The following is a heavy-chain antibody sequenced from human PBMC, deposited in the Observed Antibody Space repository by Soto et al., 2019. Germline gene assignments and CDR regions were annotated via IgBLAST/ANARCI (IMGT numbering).Heavy chain of an antibody. Sequence: QITLKESGPALVNPTQTLTLTCTFSGFSLSRARVGVGWIRQPPGTTLEWIAIISWDDDKRYSPSLQSRLAITKDTCKNQVVLTTTNLDPVDTATYYCAHIMITFGGVIALDAFDFWGQGTMVTVSS. CDR1: GFSLSRARVG. J-gene: IGHJ3*01. CDR2: ISWDDDK. V-gene: IGHV2-5*02. CDR3: AHIMITFGGVIALDAFDF. D-gene: IGHD3-16*02.